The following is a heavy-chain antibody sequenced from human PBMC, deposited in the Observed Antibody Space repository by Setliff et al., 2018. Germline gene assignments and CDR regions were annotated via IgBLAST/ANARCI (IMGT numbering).Heavy chain of an antibody. CDR3: SKRGPYCSGGTCHYYFDY. Sequence: PGGSLRLSCAASGFTFSSYNMNWVRQAPGKGLEWVSSITSNSNYIYYADSVKGRFTISRDNAKNSLYLQMNSLRAEDTAVYYCSKRGPYCSGGTCHYYFDYWGQGTLVTVSS. CDR1: GFTFSSYN. CDR2: ITSNSNYI. D-gene: IGHD2-15*01. J-gene: IGHJ4*02. V-gene: IGHV3-21*01.